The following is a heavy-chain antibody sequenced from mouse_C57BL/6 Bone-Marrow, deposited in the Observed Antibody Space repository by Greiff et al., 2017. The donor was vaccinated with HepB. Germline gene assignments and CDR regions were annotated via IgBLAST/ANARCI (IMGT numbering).Heavy chain of an antibody. V-gene: IGHV1-59*01. CDR1: GYTFTSYW. CDR2: IDPSDSYT. J-gene: IGHJ2*01. CDR3: ARETGTWYLDY. Sequence: QVQLQQPGAELVRPGTSVKLSCKASGYTFTSYWMHWVKQRPGQGLEWIGVIDPSDSYTNYNQKFKGKATLTVDTSSSTAYMQLSSLTSEDSAVYYCARETGTWYLDYWGQGTTLTVSA. D-gene: IGHD4-1*01.